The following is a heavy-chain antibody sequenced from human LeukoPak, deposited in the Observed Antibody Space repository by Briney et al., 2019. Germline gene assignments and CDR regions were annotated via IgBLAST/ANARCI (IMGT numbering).Heavy chain of an antibody. Sequence: SETLSLTCTVSGGSISSHNQHWDWIRQPPGNGLEWIGSIRHSGVTYSNSSLRIRLTLSVDMSNNHSALNLGSVTAADTAVYYCARRDNSFDSWGPGTLVTVSS. V-gene: IGHV4-39*02. CDR2: IRHSGVT. CDR3: ARRDNSFDS. J-gene: IGHJ5*01. CDR1: GGSISSHNQH.